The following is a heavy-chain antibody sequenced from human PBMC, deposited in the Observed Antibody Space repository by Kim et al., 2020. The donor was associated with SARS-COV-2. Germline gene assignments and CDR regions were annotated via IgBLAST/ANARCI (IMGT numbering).Heavy chain of an antibody. V-gene: IGHV3-30-3*01. CDR2: ISYDGSNK. D-gene: IGHD6-13*01. J-gene: IGHJ4*02. CDR3: ARDRIAAAGTIYYFDY. Sequence: GGSLRLSCAASGFTFSSYAMHWVRQAPGKGLEWVAVISYDGSNKYYADSVKGRFTISRDNSKNTLYLQMNSLRAEDTAVYYCARDRIAAAGTIYYFDYWGQGTLVTVSS. CDR1: GFTFSSYA.